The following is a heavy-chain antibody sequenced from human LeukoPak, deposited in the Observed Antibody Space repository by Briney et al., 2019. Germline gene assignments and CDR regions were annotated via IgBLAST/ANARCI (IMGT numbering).Heavy chain of an antibody. CDR2: ISSSSSTI. V-gene: IGHV3-48*01. CDR1: GFTFSSYS. D-gene: IGHD5-12*01. Sequence: PGGSLRLSCAASGFTFSSYSMNWVRQAPGKGLEWVSYISSSSSTIYYADSVKGRFTISRDNAKNSLYLQMNSLRAEDTAVYYCARDPSIVAIIYFDYWGQGTLVTVSS. J-gene: IGHJ4*02. CDR3: ARDPSIVAIIYFDY.